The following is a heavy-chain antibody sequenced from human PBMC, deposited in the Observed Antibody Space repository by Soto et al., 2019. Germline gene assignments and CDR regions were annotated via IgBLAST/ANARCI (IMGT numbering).Heavy chain of an antibody. V-gene: IGHV4-30-4*01. CDR2: IYYSGST. Sequence: QVQLQESGPGLVKPSQTMSLTCTVSGGSISSGDYYWSWIRQPPGKGLEWIGYIYYSGSTYYNQSLKSRVTISVDTSKNKCSLKLSSVTAEDTAVYYCAREDWDYGETEYWGQGTLVTVSS. J-gene: IGHJ4*02. D-gene: IGHD4-17*01. CDR3: AREDWDYGETEY. CDR1: GGSISSGDYY.